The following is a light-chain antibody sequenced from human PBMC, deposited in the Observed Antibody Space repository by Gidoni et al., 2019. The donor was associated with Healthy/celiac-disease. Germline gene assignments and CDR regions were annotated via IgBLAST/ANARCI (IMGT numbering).Light chain of an antibody. J-gene: IGLJ2*01. CDR2: EGS. V-gene: IGLV2-23*01. Sequence: QSALTQPASVSGSPGQSITISCTGTSSDVGSYNLVSWYQQHPGKAPKLMIYEGSKRPSGVSNRFPGSKSGNTASLTISGLQAEDEADYYCCSYAGSSTLEVFGGGTKLTVL. CDR3: CSYAGSSTLEV. CDR1: SSDVGSYNL.